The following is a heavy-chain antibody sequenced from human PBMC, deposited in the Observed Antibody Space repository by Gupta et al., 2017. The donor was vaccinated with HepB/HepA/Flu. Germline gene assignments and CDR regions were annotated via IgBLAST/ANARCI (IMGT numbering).Heavy chain of an antibody. V-gene: IGHV4-39*02. J-gene: IGHJ4*02. CDR1: GGSISSSTYY. D-gene: IGHD3-16*01. CDR3: ARRRTRGTGGYFDY. Sequence: QLHLQEPGPGLVKPSETLSLTCTVSGGSISSSTYYWGWIRHPPGKGLEWIGSIYYSGSTYYNPSLKSRVTISVDTSKNHFSLKLSSVTAADTAVYYCARRRTRGTGGYFDYWGQGTLVTVSS. CDR2: IYYSGST.